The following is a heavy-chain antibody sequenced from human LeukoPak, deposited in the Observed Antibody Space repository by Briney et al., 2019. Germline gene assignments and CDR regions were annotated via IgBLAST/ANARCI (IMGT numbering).Heavy chain of an antibody. D-gene: IGHD1-26*01. J-gene: IGHJ3*02. Sequence: PGGSLRLSCAASGFTFSSYAMSWVRQAPGKGLEWVSGISESGDITYYADSVKGRFTISRDNSKNTLYVQMNSLRVEDTAVYYCAKDRRGGSYYAATLDIWGQGTMVTVSS. CDR1: GFTFSSYA. V-gene: IGHV3-23*01. CDR3: AKDRRGGSYYAATLDI. CDR2: ISESGDIT.